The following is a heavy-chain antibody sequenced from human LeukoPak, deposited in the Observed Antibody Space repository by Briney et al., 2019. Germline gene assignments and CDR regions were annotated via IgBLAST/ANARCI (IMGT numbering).Heavy chain of an antibody. D-gene: IGHD1-1*01. Sequence: AAVKVSCKASGYTVTSCGISWVRQAPGQGLEGMGWISAYNGNTNYAQKLQGRVTMTTDTSTSTAYMELRSLRSDDTAVYYCARAPGLEPVTRVDYWGQGTLVTVSS. CDR1: GYTVTSCG. CDR2: ISAYNGNT. CDR3: ARAPGLEPVTRVDY. J-gene: IGHJ4*02. V-gene: IGHV1-18*01.